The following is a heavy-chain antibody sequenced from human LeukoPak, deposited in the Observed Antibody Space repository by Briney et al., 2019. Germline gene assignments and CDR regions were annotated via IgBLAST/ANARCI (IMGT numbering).Heavy chain of an antibody. D-gene: IGHD2-2*01. CDR3: ARGGDIVVVPAAPRSNFDY. CDR1: GYTFTGYY. CDR2: INPNSGGT. J-gene: IGHJ4*02. Sequence: ASVTVSCKASGYTFTGYYMHWVRQAPGQGLEWMGWINPNSGGTNYAQKFQGRVTMTRDTSISTAYMELSRLRSDDTAVYYCARGGDIVVVPAAPRSNFDYWGQGTLVTVSS. V-gene: IGHV1-2*02.